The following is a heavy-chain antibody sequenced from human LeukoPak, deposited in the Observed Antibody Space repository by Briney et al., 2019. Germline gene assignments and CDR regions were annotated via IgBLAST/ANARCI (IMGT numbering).Heavy chain of an antibody. D-gene: IGHD3-10*01. CDR1: GFTVSSNY. V-gene: IGHV4-59*05. J-gene: IGHJ6*02. CDR3: ARPSPPYYYGSGYYYYGMDV. CDR2: IYYSEST. Sequence: PGGSLRLSCAASGFTVSSNYMSWVRQAPGKGLEWIGSIYYSESTYYNPSLKSRVTISVDTSKNQFSLKLSSVTAADTAVYYCARPSPPYYYGSGYYYYGMDVWGQGTTVTVSS.